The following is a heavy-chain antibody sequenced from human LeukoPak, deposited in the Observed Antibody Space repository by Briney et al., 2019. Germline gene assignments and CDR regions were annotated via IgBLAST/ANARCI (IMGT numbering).Heavy chain of an antibody. CDR2: INPSGGST. CDR3: ARVHYYDSSGYYRDLSDAFDI. V-gene: IGHV1-46*01. D-gene: IGHD3-22*01. CDR1: GYTFTSYY. J-gene: IGHJ3*02. Sequence: ASVKVSCKASGYTFTSYYMHWVRQAPGQGLEWMGIINPSGGSTSYAQKFQGRVTMTRDTSTSTVYMELSSLRSEDTAVYYCARVHYYDSSGYYRDLSDAFDIWGQGTMVTVSS.